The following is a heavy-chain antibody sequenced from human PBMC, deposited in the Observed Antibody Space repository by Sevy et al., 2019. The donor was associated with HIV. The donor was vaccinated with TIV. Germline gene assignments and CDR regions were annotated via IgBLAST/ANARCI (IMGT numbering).Heavy chain of an antibody. J-gene: IGHJ6*02. Sequence: GGSLRLSCTASGFTFSSYDMNWVRQAPGKGLEWVSYISSSSSTIYYADSVKGRFTISRDNAKNSLYLQMNSLRAEDTAVYYCARDRAWIQLWLPSYYYYGMDVWGQGTTVTVSS. CDR2: ISSSSSTI. CDR3: ARDRAWIQLWLPSYYYYGMDV. D-gene: IGHD5-18*01. V-gene: IGHV3-48*01. CDR1: GFTFSSYD.